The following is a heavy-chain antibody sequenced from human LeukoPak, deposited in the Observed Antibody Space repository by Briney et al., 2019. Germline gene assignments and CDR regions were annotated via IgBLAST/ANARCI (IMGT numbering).Heavy chain of an antibody. CDR2: FDPEDGET. J-gene: IGHJ5*02. D-gene: IGHD2-2*01. Sequence: ASVKVSCKVSGYTLTELSTHWVRQAPGKGLEWMGGFDPEDGETIYAQKFQGRVTMTEDTSTDTAYMELSSLRSEDTAVYYCATGKGYCSSTSCSTNWFDPWGQGTLVTVSS. CDR3: ATGKGYCSSTSCSTNWFDP. CDR1: GYTLTELS. V-gene: IGHV1-24*01.